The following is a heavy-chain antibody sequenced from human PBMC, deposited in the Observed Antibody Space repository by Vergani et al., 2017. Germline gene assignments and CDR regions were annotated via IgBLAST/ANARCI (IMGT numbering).Heavy chain of an antibody. CDR2: INHSGST. CDR3: ASDTHSGQRADR. V-gene: IGHV4-34*01. D-gene: IGHD6-19*01. CDR1: GGSFSGYY. Sequence: QVQLQQWGAGLLKPSETLSLTCAVYGGSFSGYYWSWIRQPPGKGLEWIGEINHSGSTNYNPSLKTRVTISVDTSKNQFSLTLTSVTAVDTAVYYCASDTHSGQRADRWGQGILVTVTS. J-gene: IGHJ5*02.